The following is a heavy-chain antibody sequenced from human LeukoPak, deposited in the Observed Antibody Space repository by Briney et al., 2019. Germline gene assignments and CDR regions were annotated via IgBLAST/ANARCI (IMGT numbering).Heavy chain of an antibody. CDR3: AKASVMYYYGSGSYYYYYGMDV. D-gene: IGHD3-10*01. Sequence: GGSLRLSCAASGFTFSSYAMSWVRQAPGKGLEWVSAISGSGGSTYYADSVKGRFTISRDNSKNTLYLQMNSLRAEDTAVYYCAKASVMYYYGSGSYYYYYGMDVWGQGTTVTVSS. J-gene: IGHJ6*02. V-gene: IGHV3-23*01. CDR1: GFTFSSYA. CDR2: ISGSGGST.